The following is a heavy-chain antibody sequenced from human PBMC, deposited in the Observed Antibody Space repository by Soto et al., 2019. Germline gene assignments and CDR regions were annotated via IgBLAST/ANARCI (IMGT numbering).Heavy chain of an antibody. D-gene: IGHD5-12*01. CDR2: IWPDGNKK. J-gene: IGHJ6*02. CDR1: GFIFNNYG. Sequence: QVQLVESGGGVVQPERSLRLSCAASGFIFNNYGMHWVRQAPGKGLEWVAVIWPDGNKKYYADSVKGRFTISRDNSKDALDLQMNSLRIEDTALYFYVRDAMGNDGYGGGMDVWGQGTTVTVSS. CDR3: VRDAMGNDGYGGGMDV. V-gene: IGHV3-33*01.